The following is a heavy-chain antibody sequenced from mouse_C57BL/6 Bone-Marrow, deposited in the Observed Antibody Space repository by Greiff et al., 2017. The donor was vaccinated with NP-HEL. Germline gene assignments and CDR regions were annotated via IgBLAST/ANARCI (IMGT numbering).Heavy chain of an antibody. CDR1: GYTFTSYW. D-gene: IGHD3-2*02. J-gene: IGHJ2*01. CDR3: ARGGGYDGVDY. CDR2: IDPSDSYT. V-gene: IGHV1-69*01. Sequence: QVQLQQPGAELVMPGASVKLSCKASGYTFTSYWMHWVKQRPGQGLEWIGEIDPSDSYTNYNQKFKGKSTLTVDKSSSTAYMQLSSLTSEDSAVYYCARGGGYDGVDYWGQGTTLTVSS.